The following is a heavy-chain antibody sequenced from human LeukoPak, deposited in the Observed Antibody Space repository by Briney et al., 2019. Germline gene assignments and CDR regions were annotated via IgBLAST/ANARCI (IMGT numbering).Heavy chain of an antibody. CDR1: GFTFSGYE. CDR2: ICGRGVTT. V-gene: IGHV3-48*03. J-gene: IGHJ4*02. Sequence: GGSLRLSCEASGFTFSGYEMNWVRQAPGKGLEWISYICGRGVTTFPADSVKGRFTISRDDAKNLLSLQMNSLRAEDTAMYYCARDRGYFDYWGQGTLVTVSS. CDR3: ARDRGYFDY.